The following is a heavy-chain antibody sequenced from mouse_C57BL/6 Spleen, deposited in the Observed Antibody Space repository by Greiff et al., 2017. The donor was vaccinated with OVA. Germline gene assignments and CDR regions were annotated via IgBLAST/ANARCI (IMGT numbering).Heavy chain of an antibody. CDR2: IAPSDSYN. J-gene: IGHJ3*01. V-gene: IGHV1-50*01. CDR3: ARYNSSGYVFAY. Sequence: VQLQQSGAELVKPGASVKLSCKASGYTFTSYWMQWVKQRPGQGLEWIGEIAPSDSYNNYNQKFKGKATLTVDTSSSTAYMQLSSLTSEDSDVYYCARYNSSGYVFAYWGQGTLVTVSA. CDR1: GYTFTSYW. D-gene: IGHD3-2*02.